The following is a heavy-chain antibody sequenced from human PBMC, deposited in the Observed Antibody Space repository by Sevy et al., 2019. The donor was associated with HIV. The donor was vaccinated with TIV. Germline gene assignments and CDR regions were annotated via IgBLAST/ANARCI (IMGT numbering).Heavy chain of an antibody. V-gene: IGHV3-33*01. Sequence: GGSLGLSCAASGFTFSSYGMHWVRQAPGKGLEWVAVIWYDGSNKYYADSVKGRFTISRDNSKNTLYLQMNSLRAEDTAVYYCAREIQIVVVPAAIEGPDAFDIWGQGTMVTVSS. D-gene: IGHD2-2*01. CDR3: AREIQIVVVPAAIEGPDAFDI. CDR1: GFTFSSYG. CDR2: IWYDGSNK. J-gene: IGHJ3*02.